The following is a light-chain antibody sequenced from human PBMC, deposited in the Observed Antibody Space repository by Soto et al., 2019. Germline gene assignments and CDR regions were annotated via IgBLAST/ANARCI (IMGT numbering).Light chain of an antibody. Sequence: DIVMTQSPLSLPVTPGEPASISCRSSQSVLHSNGYNYLDWYLQKPGQSPQLLIYWGSNRASGVPDRFSGSGSGKDFTLQISRVEAEDVGVYYCMQALQTPPYSFGQGTKLEIK. V-gene: IGKV2-28*01. CDR1: QSVLHSNGYNY. CDR2: WGS. CDR3: MQALQTPPYS. J-gene: IGKJ2*01.